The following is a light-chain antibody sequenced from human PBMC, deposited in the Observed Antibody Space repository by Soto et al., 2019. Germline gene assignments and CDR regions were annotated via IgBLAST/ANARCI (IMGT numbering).Light chain of an antibody. CDR2: GAS. CDR3: QQYNDWPRT. J-gene: IGKJ1*01. CDR1: QSVSSN. V-gene: IGKV3-15*01. Sequence: DIVMTQSPATLSVSPGERATLSCRASQSVSSNLAWYQQKRGQAPRLLMYGASTRATGIPVRSSGSGSGTEFTLIISSLQSEDFAVYYCQQYNDWPRTFGQRTKVEIK.